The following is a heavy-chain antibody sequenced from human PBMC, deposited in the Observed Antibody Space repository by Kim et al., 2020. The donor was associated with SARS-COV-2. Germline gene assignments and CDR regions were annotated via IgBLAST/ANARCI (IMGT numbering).Heavy chain of an antibody. D-gene: IGHD6-13*01. Sequence: SVKGRLTISRDNSKNTPYIPMNSLRAEDTAVYYCAREGSSSWYFPRYFQHWGQGTLVTVSS. J-gene: IGHJ1*01. CDR3: AREGSSSWYFPRYFQH. V-gene: IGHV3-53*01.